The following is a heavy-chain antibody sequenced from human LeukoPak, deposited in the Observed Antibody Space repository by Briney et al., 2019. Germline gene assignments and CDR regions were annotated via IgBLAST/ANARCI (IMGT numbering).Heavy chain of an antibody. D-gene: IGHD3-10*01. J-gene: IGHJ6*03. Sequence: PSETLSLTCSVSGGSLSSDNYYWNWIRQPAGKGLEWIGRVYTTGSTNYNPSLKSRVTISVDTSKNQFSLKVSSVTAADTAVYYWARASYGSGSYYEDYFYYMDVWGKGTTVTISS. CDR1: GGSLSSDNYY. CDR3: ARASYGSGSYYEDYFYYMDV. V-gene: IGHV4-61*02. CDR2: VYTTGST.